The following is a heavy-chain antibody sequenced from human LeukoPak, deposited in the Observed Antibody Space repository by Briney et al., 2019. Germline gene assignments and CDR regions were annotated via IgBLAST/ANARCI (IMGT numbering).Heavy chain of an antibody. CDR1: GFTFSSYW. J-gene: IGHJ4*02. CDR3: TRARYSDY. Sequence: GSLRLSCAASGFTFSSYWMTWVRQAPGQGLEWVANIKEDGTEKNYVDSVKGRFTISRDNAKNSLYLQMNSLRPEDTAVYYCTRARYSDYWGQGTLVTVSS. V-gene: IGHV3-7*01. CDR2: IKEDGTEK. D-gene: IGHD1-26*01.